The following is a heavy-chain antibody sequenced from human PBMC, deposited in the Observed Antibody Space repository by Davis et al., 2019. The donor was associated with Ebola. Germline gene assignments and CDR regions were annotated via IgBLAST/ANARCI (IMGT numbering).Heavy chain of an antibody. CDR1: GYTFNSHG. J-gene: IGHJ4*02. D-gene: IGHD6-19*01. Sequence: ASVKVSCKASGYTFNSHGISWVRQAPGQGLEWMAWISAYNGHTNYAQKFQDRLTLTTDTSTSTVYMELRSLTSDDTAEYYCARGRNGGWDFDYWGQGTRVTVSS. CDR2: ISAYNGHT. CDR3: ARGRNGGWDFDY. V-gene: IGHV1-18*01.